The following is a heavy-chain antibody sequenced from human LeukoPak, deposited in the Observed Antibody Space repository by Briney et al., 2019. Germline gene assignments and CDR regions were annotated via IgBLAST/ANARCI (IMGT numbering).Heavy chain of an antibody. CDR1: GYSISSGYY. CDR3: ARDSRKTAAPYLY. J-gene: IGHJ4*02. D-gene: IGHD6-13*01. V-gene: IGHV4-38-2*02. CDR2: IYHSGST. Sequence: SETLSLTCTVSGYSISSGYYWGWIRQPPGKGLEWIGSIYHSGSTYYNPSLKSRVTISVDTSKNQFSLKLSSATAADTAVYYCARDSRKTAAPYLYWGQGTLVTVSS.